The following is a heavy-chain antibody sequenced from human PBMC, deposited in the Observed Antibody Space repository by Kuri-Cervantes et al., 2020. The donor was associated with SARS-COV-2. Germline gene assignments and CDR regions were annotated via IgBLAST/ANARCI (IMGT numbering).Heavy chain of an antibody. CDR1: GYSISSGYF. J-gene: IGHJ4*02. CDR2: IHHSGST. V-gene: IGHV4-38-2*01. Sequence: SQTLSLTCAVSGYSISSGYFWGWIRQPPGKGLEWIGSIHHSGSTSFNPSLKSRVTISVDTSKNQFSLQLNSVTPEDTAVYYCARGKSWGLGYFDYWGQGTLVTVSS. D-gene: IGHD3-16*01. CDR3: ARGKSWGLGYFDY.